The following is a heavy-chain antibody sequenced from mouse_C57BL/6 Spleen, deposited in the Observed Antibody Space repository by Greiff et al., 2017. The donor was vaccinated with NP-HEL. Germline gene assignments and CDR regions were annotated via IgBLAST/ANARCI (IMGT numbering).Heavy chain of an antibody. CDR3: ARSRIGTTLDY. Sequence: QVQLQQSGAELVRPGTSVKVSCKASGYAFTNYLIEWVKQRPGQGLEWIGMIHPNSGSTNYNEKFKSKATLTVDKSSSTAYMQLSSLTSEDSAVYYCARSRIGTTLDYWGQGTTLTVSS. CDR1: GYAFTNYL. V-gene: IGHV1-54*01. CDR2: IHPNSGST. D-gene: IGHD2-13*01. J-gene: IGHJ2*01.